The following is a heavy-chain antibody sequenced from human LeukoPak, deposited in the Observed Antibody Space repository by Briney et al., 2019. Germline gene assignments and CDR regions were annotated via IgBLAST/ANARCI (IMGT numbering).Heavy chain of an antibody. CDR2: LYYSGST. CDR1: GGSISSSSYY. J-gene: IGHJ6*03. CDR3: ASEPYSNYDYYYYMDV. V-gene: IGHV4-39*01. D-gene: IGHD4-11*01. Sequence: SETLSLTCTVSGGSISSSSYYWGWIRQPPGKGLEWIGSLYYSGSTYYNPSLKSRVTISVDTSKNQFSLKLSSVTAADTAVYYCASEPYSNYDYYYYMDVWGKGTTVTVSS.